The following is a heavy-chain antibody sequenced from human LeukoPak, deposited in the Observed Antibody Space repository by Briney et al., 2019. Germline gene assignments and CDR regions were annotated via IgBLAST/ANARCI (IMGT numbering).Heavy chain of an antibody. J-gene: IGHJ3*02. Sequence: GGSLRLSCAASGFTFSSYAMSWVRQAPGKGLEWVSAISGSGGSTSYADSVKGRFTISRDNSKNTMYLQMNSLRAEDTAVYYCAKGSTYFYGSGTSDDAFDIWGQGTMVTVSS. V-gene: IGHV3-23*01. CDR1: GFTFSSYA. CDR2: ISGSGGST. D-gene: IGHD3-10*01. CDR3: AKGSTYFYGSGTSDDAFDI.